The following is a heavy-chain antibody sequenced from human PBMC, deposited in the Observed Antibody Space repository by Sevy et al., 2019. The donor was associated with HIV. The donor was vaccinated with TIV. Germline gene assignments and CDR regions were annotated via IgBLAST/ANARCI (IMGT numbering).Heavy chain of an antibody. CDR2: INPGGTEE. CDR1: GFTFGNSW. D-gene: IGHD2-2*01. J-gene: IGHJ4*02. Sequence: GGSLRLSCMASGFTFGNSWMNWVRQAPGKGLEWVANINPGGTEEFYVDSVKGRFIISRDNAKNSLFLQMNSLRAEDTAVYYCTRVSRGTDYEYWGQGTLVTVSS. CDR3: TRVSRGTDYEY. V-gene: IGHV3-7*01.